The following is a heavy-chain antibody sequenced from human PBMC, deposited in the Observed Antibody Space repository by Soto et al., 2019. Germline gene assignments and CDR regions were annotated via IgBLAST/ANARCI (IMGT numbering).Heavy chain of an antibody. D-gene: IGHD3-22*01. Sequence: ASVKVSCKASGGTFSSYAISWVRQAPGQGLEWMGGIIPIFGTANYAQKFQGRVTITADESTSTAYMELSSLRSEDTAVYYCARDHSPTYYDSRGALDYWGQGTLVTVSS. CDR3: ARDHSPTYYDSRGALDY. J-gene: IGHJ4*02. CDR2: IIPIFGTA. CDR1: GGTFSSYA. V-gene: IGHV1-69*13.